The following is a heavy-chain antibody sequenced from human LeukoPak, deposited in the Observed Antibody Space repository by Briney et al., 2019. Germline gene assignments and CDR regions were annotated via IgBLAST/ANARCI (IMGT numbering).Heavy chain of an antibody. J-gene: IGHJ1*01. Sequence: PAESLKISCNGSGDSTTSYWISWVRQMPRKGLEWMGRIDPSDAHTNDNPAFQGHVTITSNNTTSTAYVLWSSMKASDTAMYYCARGGRSRGFDGWGEGTLVT. CDR2: IDPSDAHT. D-gene: IGHD3-10*01. V-gene: IGHV5-10-1*01. CDR3: ARGGRSRGFDG. CDR1: GDSTTSYW.